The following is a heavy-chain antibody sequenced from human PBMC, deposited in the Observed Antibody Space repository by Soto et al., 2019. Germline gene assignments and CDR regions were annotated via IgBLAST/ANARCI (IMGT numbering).Heavy chain of an antibody. Sequence: QVQLQESGPGQVKPSETLSLTCTISGGSVSVYYWSWIRQSTGQGLEWIGYIYASGSPYYNPSLRSRVTISAARPKNQISLKLTSPTAADTAVYYCARGVGSSPPQSWGRGTLVTVSS. CDR2: IYASGSP. J-gene: IGHJ5*02. V-gene: IGHV4-59*02. CDR3: ARGVGSSPPQS. CDR1: GGSVSVYY. D-gene: IGHD1-26*01.